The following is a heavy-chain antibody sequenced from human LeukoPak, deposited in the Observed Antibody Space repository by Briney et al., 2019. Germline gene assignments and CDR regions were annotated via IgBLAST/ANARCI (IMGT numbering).Heavy chain of an antibody. D-gene: IGHD5-18*01. CDR1: GYSISTGYF. J-gene: IGHJ5*02. Sequence: SETLSLTCTVSGYSISTGYFWAWIRQPPGEGLEWIGSIYQSGTTYYNPSLRSRVTISLDTPKNQFSLKLSSVTAADTALYYCARVRDRGYTYGYGSFDPWGQGTLVTVSS. CDR2: IYQSGTT. CDR3: ARVRDRGYTYGYGSFDP. V-gene: IGHV4-38-2*02.